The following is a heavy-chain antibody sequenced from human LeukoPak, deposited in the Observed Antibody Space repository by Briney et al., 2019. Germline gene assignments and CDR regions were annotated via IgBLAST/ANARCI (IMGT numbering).Heavy chain of an antibody. Sequence: ASVKVSCKASGYTFTGYYMHWVRQAPGQGLEWMGWINPNSGGTNYAQKFQGRVTMTRDTSISTAYMELSRLRSDDTAVYYCARGGRYFDWLLVSPLDYWGQGTLVTVSS. CDR2: INPNSGGT. V-gene: IGHV1-2*02. CDR1: GYTFTGYY. CDR3: ARGGRYFDWLLVSPLDY. D-gene: IGHD3-9*01. J-gene: IGHJ4*02.